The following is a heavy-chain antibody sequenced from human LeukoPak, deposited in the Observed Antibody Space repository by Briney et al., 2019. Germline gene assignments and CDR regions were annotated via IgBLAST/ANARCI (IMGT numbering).Heavy chain of an antibody. CDR3: AREGIGYYDILTGYYLFDY. V-gene: IGHV1-2*02. CDR1: GYTFTGYY. CDR2: INPNSGGT. J-gene: IGHJ4*02. D-gene: IGHD3-9*01. Sequence: ASVTVSCKASGYTFTGYYMHWVRQAPGQGLEWMGWINPNSGGTNYAQKFQGRVTMTRDTSISTAYMELSRLRSDDTAVYYCAREGIGYYDILTGYYLFDYWGQGTLVTVSS.